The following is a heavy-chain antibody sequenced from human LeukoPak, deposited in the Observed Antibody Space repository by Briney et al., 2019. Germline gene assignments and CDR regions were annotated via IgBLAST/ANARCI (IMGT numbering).Heavy chain of an antibody. CDR1: GFTFDDYA. CDR2: ISWNSGSI. J-gene: IGHJ6*03. V-gene: IGHV3-9*01. D-gene: IGHD3-22*01. Sequence: GGSLRLSCAASGFTFDDYAMHWVRQAPGKGLEWVSGISWNSGSIGYADSVKGRFTISRDNAKNSLYLQMNSLRAEDTALYYCARDQYYYDSSGYFPYYYYYYMDVWGKGTTVTVSS. CDR3: ARDQYYYDSSGYFPYYYYYYMDV.